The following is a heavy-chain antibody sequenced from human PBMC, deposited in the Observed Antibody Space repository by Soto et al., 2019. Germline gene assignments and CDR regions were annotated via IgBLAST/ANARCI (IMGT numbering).Heavy chain of an antibody. CDR2: TDLNGRTT. V-gene: IGHV3-23*01. Sequence: EVQLLESGGGLVQPGGSLRLSCAASGFTFSMSAMSWVRQAPGKGLEWVSTTDLNGRTTYYADSVKGRFTVSRDNSRNTLDLQMNSLRAEDTAVYYCATVHGTSRSFDYWGQGTLVTVSS. D-gene: IGHD6-13*01. CDR1: GFTFSMSA. CDR3: ATVHGTSRSFDY. J-gene: IGHJ4*02.